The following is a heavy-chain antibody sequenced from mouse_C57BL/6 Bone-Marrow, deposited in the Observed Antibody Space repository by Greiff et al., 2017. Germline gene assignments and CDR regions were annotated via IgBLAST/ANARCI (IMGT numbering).Heavy chain of an antibody. Sequence: VQLQQPGAELVMPGASVKLSCKASGYTFTSYWMHWVKQRPGQGLEWIGEIDPSDSYTNYNQKFKGKSTVTVDKSSSTAYMQLSSLTSEDSAVYYCARGGYYLDYWGQGTTLTVSS. D-gene: IGHD3-1*01. CDR1: GYTFTSYW. J-gene: IGHJ2*01. CDR2: IDPSDSYT. V-gene: IGHV1-69*01. CDR3: ARGGYYLDY.